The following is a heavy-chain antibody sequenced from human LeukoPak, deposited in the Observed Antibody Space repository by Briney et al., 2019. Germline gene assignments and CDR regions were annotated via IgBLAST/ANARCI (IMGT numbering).Heavy chain of an antibody. D-gene: IGHD2-8*01. CDR2: INSDGSST. CDR3: ARVQGHPPNGLDI. V-gene: IGHV3-74*01. Sequence: AGGSLRLSCAASGFTFSSYWMHWVRQAPGKGLVWVSRINSDGSSTSYADAVKGRSTISRDNAKNTAYLQMNSLRAEDTAVYYCARVQGHPPNGLDIWGQGTMVTVSS. CDR1: GFTFSSYW. J-gene: IGHJ3*02.